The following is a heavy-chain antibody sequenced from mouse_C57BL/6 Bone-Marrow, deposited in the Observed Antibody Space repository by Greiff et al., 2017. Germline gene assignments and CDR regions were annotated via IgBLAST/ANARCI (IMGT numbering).Heavy chain of an antibody. V-gene: IGHV1-85*01. CDR3: ARDYGSSYWYFDV. D-gene: IGHD1-1*01. CDR1: GYTFTSHD. Sequence: QVQLQQSVPELVKPGASVKLSCKASGYTFTSHDINWVKQRPGQGLEWIGWIYPRDGRTKYNEKFKGKATLTGDTSSSTAYMELHSLTSEDSAVYFCARDYGSSYWYFDVWGTGTTVTVSS. CDR2: IYPRDGRT. J-gene: IGHJ1*03.